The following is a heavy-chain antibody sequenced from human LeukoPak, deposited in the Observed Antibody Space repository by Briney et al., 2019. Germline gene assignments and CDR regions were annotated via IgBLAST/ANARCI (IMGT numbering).Heavy chain of an antibody. D-gene: IGHD6-13*01. Sequence: PGGSLRLSCAASGFPFDDCAMHWVRQAPEKGLEWVSLISEDGGSTYYADSMKGRFTISRDNSKNSLSLLMNSLRTEDTALYYCATDRIAAAGTGIPTDYWGQGTLVTVSS. J-gene: IGHJ4*02. CDR1: GFPFDDCA. CDR3: ATDRIAAAGTGIPTDY. V-gene: IGHV3-43*02. CDR2: ISEDGGST.